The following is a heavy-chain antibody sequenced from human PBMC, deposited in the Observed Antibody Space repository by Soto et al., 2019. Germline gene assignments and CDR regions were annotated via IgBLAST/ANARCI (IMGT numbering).Heavy chain of an antibody. CDR2: ISWNSGNT. CDR3: AKGSDYDTSGYFIFDY. D-gene: IGHD3-22*01. J-gene: IGHJ4*02. CDR1: GFIFDDYA. V-gene: IGHV3-9*01. Sequence: EVQLVESGGGLVQPGRSLRLSCATSGFIFDDYAMHWVRQAAGKGLEWVSGISWNSGNTGYADSVKGRFTISRDNAKNSLYLQMNSLRTEDTALYDCAKGSDYDTSGYFIFDYWGQGTLVTVSS.